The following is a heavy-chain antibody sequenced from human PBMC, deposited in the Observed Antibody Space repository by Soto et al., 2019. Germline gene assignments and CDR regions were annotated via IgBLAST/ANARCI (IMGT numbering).Heavy chain of an antibody. V-gene: IGHV3-23*01. J-gene: IGHJ4*02. CDR2: ISGSGDGT. CDR3: AKSLVPGSLDMVFDY. D-gene: IGHD2-2*01. CDR1: GFPFSSFT. Sequence: EGHLLESGGGLVQPGGSLRLSCAASGFPFSSFTMTWVRQAPGKGPERVSGISGSGDGTYYIYSVKGRFTISRDNFVNTLYLQMNSLRSEDTAIYYCAKSLVPGSLDMVFDYWGQGTLVTVSS.